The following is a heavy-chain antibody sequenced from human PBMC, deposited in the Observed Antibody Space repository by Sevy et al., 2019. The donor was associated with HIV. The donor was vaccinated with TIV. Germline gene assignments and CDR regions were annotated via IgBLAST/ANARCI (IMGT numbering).Heavy chain of an antibody. J-gene: IGHJ4*02. V-gene: IGHV3-30-3*01. CDR2: IPYDGSNK. Sequence: GGSLRLSCAASGFTFSSYAMHWVRQAPGKGLEWVAVIPYDGSNKYYADSVKGRFTISRDNSKNTLYLQMNSLRAEDTAVYYCARAYYYDSSVDYWGQGTLVTVSS. D-gene: IGHD3-22*01. CDR3: ARAYYYDSSVDY. CDR1: GFTFSSYA.